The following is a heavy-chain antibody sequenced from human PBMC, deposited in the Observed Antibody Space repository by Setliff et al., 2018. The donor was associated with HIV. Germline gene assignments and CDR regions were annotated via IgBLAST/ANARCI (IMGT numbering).Heavy chain of an antibody. Sequence: PGESLKISCKGSGYSFISYWIGWVRQTAGKGLEWVGIIYPGDSEIRYSPFFQGEVTISVDKSISAAYLLWSSLKASDTAMYYCARCSGSYPCDGMDVWGQGTTVTVSS. J-gene: IGHJ6*02. CDR1: GYSFISYW. V-gene: IGHV5-51*01. D-gene: IGHD1-26*01. CDR3: ARCSGSYPCDGMDV. CDR2: IYPGDSEI.